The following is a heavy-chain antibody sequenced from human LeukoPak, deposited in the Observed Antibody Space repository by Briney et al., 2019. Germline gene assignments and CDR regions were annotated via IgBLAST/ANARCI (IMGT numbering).Heavy chain of an antibody. CDR3: ARLCDLCVGRGWVPARPTGRGPFDY. J-gene: IGHJ4*02. D-gene: IGHD5-24*01. Sequence: KPSETLSLTCAVYGGSFSGYYWSWIRQPPGKGLEWIGEFNHSGSTNYNPSLKSRVTISVDTSKNQFSLKLSSVTAADTAVYYCARLCDLCVGRGWVPARPTGRGPFDYWGQGTLVTVSS. V-gene: IGHV4-34*01. CDR2: FNHSGST. CDR1: GGSFSGYY.